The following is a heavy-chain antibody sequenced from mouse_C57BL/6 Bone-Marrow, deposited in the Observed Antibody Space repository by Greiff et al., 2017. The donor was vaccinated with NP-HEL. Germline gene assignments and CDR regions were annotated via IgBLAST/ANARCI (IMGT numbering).Heavy chain of an antibody. J-gene: IGHJ3*01. CDR2: ISSGSSTI. V-gene: IGHV5-17*01. D-gene: IGHD2-3*01. CDR3: ARGDGYLRVAWFAY. Sequence: EVKLMESGGGLVKPGGSLKLSCAASGFTFSDYGMHWVRQAPEKGLEWVAYISSGSSTIYYADTVKGRFTISRDNAKNTLFLQMTSLRSEDTAMYYCARGDGYLRVAWFAYWGQGTLVTVSA. CDR1: GFTFSDYG.